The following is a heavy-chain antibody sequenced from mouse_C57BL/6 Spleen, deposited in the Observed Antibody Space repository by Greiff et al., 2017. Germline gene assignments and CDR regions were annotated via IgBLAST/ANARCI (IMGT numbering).Heavy chain of an antibody. CDR2: IHPNSGST. J-gene: IGHJ3*01. CDR3: AREGYSNYVLPFAY. V-gene: IGHV1-64*01. CDR1: GYTFTSYW. Sequence: QVQLQQPGAELVKPGASVKLSCKASGYTFTSYWMHWVKQRPGQGLEWIGMIHPNSGSTNYNEKFKSKATLTVDKSSSTAYMQLSSLTSEDSAVYDGAREGYSNYVLPFAYWGQGTLVTVSA. D-gene: IGHD2-5*01.